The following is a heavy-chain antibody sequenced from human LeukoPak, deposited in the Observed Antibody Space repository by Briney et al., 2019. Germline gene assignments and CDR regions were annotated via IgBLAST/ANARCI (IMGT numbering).Heavy chain of an antibody. V-gene: IGHV4-34*01. D-gene: IGHD6-13*01. CDR2: INHSGST. J-gene: IGHJ6*03. CDR3: ASRGDSSSWYDDYYYYMDV. Sequence: SETLSLTCAVYGGSFSGYYWSWIRQPPGKGLEWIGEINHSGSTNYNPSLKSRVTISVDTSKNQFSLKLSSVTAADTAVYYCASRGDSSSWYDDYYYYMDVWGKGTTVTVSS. CDR1: GGSFSGYY.